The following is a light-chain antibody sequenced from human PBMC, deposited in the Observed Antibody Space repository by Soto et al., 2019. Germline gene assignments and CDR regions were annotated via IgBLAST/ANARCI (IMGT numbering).Light chain of an antibody. CDR2: EVS. Sequence: QSVLTQPASVSGSPGQSITISCTGTSSDVGGYNYVSWYQQHPGKAPKLMIYEVSNRPSGVSNRSSGSKSGNTASLTISGLQAEDEADYYCSSYTSSSTRVFGTGTKVTV. CDR1: SSDVGGYNY. J-gene: IGLJ1*01. CDR3: SSYTSSSTRV. V-gene: IGLV2-14*01.